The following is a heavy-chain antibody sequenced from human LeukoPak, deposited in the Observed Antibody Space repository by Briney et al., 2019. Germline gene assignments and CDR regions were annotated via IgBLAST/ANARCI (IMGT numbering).Heavy chain of an antibody. CDR2: IDSDGSST. Sequence: GGSLRLSCAASGFTVSTYWMHWVRQAPGKGLVWVSRIDSDGSSTTYADSVKGRFTISRDNAKNTLYLQMNSLRAEDTAVYYCARGGWYPDYWGQGTLVTVSS. V-gene: IGHV3-74*01. J-gene: IGHJ4*02. CDR1: GFTVSTYW. D-gene: IGHD6-19*01. CDR3: ARGGWYPDY.